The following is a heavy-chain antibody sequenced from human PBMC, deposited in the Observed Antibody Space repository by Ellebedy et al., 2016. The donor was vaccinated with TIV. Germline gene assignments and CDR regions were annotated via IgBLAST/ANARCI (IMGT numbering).Heavy chain of an antibody. CDR1: GFTFRNYW. V-gene: IGHV3-74*01. CDR3: ARGTDPYFDLPNWLDP. J-gene: IGHJ5*02. D-gene: IGHD2/OR15-2a*01. CDR2: IKTDGTIS. Sequence: PGGSLRLSCAASGFTFRNYWMHWVRQAPGKGLVWVSRIKTDGTISDYAASVQGRFTISRDNAKNTRYLQMNNLRAEDTAVYYCARGTDPYFDLPNWLDPWGQGTLVTVSP.